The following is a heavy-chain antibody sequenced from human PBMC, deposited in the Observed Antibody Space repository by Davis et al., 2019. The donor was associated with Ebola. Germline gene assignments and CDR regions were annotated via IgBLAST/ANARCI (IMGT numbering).Heavy chain of an antibody. CDR3: ARGGDDYSNWWFDP. Sequence: SVKVSCKASGGTFSSYAISWVRQAPGQGLEWMGGIIPIFGTANYAQKLQGRVTMTTDTSTSTAYMELRSLRSDDTAVYYCARGGDDYSNWWFDPWGQGTLVTVSS. CDR1: GGTFSSYA. D-gene: IGHD4-11*01. CDR2: IIPIFGTA. V-gene: IGHV1-69*05. J-gene: IGHJ5*02.